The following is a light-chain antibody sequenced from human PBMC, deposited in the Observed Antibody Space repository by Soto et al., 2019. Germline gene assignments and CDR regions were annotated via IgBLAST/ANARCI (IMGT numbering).Light chain of an antibody. J-gene: IGKJ4*01. CDR2: TAS. CDR3: QQFNTYPRT. V-gene: IGKV1-9*01. CDR1: HAINNY. Sequence: DIPLTQSPSFLSASVGDRVTITCRASHAINNYLAWFRQKPGKAPNLLIYTASTLQSGVPSRFSGSGSGTEFTLTISSLQPEDFATYFCQQFNTYPRTFGGGTKVEIK.